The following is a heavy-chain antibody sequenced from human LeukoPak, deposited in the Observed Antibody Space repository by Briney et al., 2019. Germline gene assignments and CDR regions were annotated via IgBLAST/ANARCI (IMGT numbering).Heavy chain of an antibody. CDR1: GGSISSGSYY. Sequence: SETLSLTCTVSGGSISSGSYYWSWIRQPAGKGLEWIGRIYTSGSTNYNPSLKSRVTISVDTSKNQFSLKLSSVTAADTAVYYCARHERGYDFWSGYFLDYWGQGTLVTVSS. J-gene: IGHJ4*02. D-gene: IGHD3-3*01. V-gene: IGHV4-61*02. CDR3: ARHERGYDFWSGYFLDY. CDR2: IYTSGST.